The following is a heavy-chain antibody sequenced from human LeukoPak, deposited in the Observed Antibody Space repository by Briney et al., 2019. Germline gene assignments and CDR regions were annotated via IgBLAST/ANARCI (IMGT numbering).Heavy chain of an antibody. V-gene: IGHV4-34*01. CDR2: INHSGST. J-gene: IGHJ4*02. CDR1: GGSFSGYY. CDR3: ARDRRGTVSDY. D-gene: IGHD3-10*01. Sequence: SETLSLTCAVYGGSFSGYYWSWIRQPPGKGLEWIGEINHSGSTNYNPSLKSRVTISVDTSKNQFSLKLSSVTAADTAVYYCARDRRGTVSDYWGQGTLVTVSS.